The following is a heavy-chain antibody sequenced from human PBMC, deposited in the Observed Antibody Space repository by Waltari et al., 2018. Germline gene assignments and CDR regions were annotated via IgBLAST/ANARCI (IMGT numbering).Heavy chain of an antibody. CDR1: GGTCSSYA. V-gene: IGHV1-69*05. Sequence: QVQLVQSGAEVNQPGSSVKVSCTASGGTCSSYAISWLRQAPVQGLEWMGGIIPIFGTANYAQKFQGRVTITTDESTSTAYMELSSLRSEDTAVYYCARTHCSGGSCYGVPFDYWGQGTLVTVSS. CDR2: IIPIFGTA. D-gene: IGHD2-15*01. J-gene: IGHJ4*02. CDR3: ARTHCSGGSCYGVPFDY.